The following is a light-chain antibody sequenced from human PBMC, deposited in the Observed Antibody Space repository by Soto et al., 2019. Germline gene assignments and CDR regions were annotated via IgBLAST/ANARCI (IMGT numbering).Light chain of an antibody. V-gene: IGLV3-21*02. CDR2: DDS. CDR3: KVWESSLTTHV. CDR1: NIGTKS. J-gene: IGLJ1*01. Sequence: SYELTQSPSVSVAPGQTARITCGGNNIGTKSVHWFQQRPGRAPVLVVFDDSDRPSGIPERFSGSKSGSTATLTITRVEAGDEADYYCKVWESSLTTHVVGTGTKVTVL.